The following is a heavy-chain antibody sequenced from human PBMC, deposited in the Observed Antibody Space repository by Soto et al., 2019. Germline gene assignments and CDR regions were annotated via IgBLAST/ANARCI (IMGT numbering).Heavy chain of an antibody. J-gene: IGHJ5*02. CDR3: ARAEGITGSTWFDP. Sequence: LSISCTVSGGSINSGDYYWSWIRQSPGKGLEWIAYISHTDLTDFNPSLKSRLSISEDTSKNQIYLKLNSVTAADTAVYYCARAEGITGSTWFDPWGHGVLVTVSS. CDR2: ISHTDLT. CDR1: GGSINSGDYY. V-gene: IGHV4-30-4*01. D-gene: IGHD1-7*01.